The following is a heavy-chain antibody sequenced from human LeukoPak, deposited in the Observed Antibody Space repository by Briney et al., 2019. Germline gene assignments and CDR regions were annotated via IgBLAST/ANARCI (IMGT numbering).Heavy chain of an antibody. J-gene: IGHJ5*02. CDR1: GGSLSSGGYS. CDR2: IYHSGST. Sequence: SETLSLTCAVSGGSLSSGGYSWSWIRQPPGKGLEWIGYIYHSGSTYYNPSLKSRATISVDRSKNQFSLKLSSVTAADTAVYYCARRIVVKNWFDPWGQGTLVTVSS. CDR3: ARRIVVKNWFDP. D-gene: IGHD2-21*01. V-gene: IGHV4-30-2*01.